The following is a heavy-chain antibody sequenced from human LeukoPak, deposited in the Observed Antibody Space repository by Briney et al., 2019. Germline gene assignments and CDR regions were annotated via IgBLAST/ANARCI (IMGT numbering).Heavy chain of an antibody. CDR1: GFTFSSNG. Sequence: SGGSLRVSCAAPGFTFSSNGMRWVRQAPGRGRGRVAVISYDGRNKYYGDSVKGRFTISRDNSKNTLYLQMNSLRGEDTAVYYCAKDHVWGFGYYFDDWGQGTLVTVSS. CDR2: ISYDGRNK. V-gene: IGHV3-30*18. CDR3: AKDHVWGFGYYFDD. D-gene: IGHD3-16*01. J-gene: IGHJ4*02.